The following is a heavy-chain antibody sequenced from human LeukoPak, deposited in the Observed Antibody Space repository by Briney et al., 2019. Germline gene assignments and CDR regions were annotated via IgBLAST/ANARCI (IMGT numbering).Heavy chain of an antibody. D-gene: IGHD2-21*02. CDR3: ARREIVVVTGAFDI. J-gene: IGHJ3*02. Sequence: SETLSLTCTVSGGSISSYYWSWIRQPPGKGLVWIGYIYYSGSTNYNPSLKSRVTISVDTSKNQFSLKLSSVTAADTAVYYCARREIVVVTGAFDIWGQGTMVTASS. V-gene: IGHV4-59*08. CDR1: GGSISSYY. CDR2: IYYSGST.